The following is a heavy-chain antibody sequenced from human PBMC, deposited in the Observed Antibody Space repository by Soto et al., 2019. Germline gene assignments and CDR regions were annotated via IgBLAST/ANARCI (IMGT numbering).Heavy chain of an antibody. CDR1: GFTFSTYA. CDR3: ARVRYGDYGAFEI. D-gene: IGHD4-17*01. CDR2: ISSNGGYT. Sequence: EVQLVESGEGLVQPGGSLRLSCAASGFTFSTYAMHWVRQAPGKGLEYVSTISSNGGYTYYADTVKGRFTISRDNSKNTLYLQMGSLRAEDMAVYYCARVRYGDYGAFEIWGQGTMVTVSS. V-gene: IGHV3-64*02. J-gene: IGHJ3*02.